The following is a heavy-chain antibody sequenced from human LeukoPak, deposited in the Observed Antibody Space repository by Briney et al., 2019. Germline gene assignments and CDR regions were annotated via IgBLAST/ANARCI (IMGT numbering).Heavy chain of an antibody. J-gene: IGHJ6*02. CDR1: GFTFSSYA. D-gene: IGHD3-10*01. CDR2: ISYDGSNK. Sequence: PGRSLRLSCAASGFTFSSYAMHWVRQDPGKGLEWVAVISYDGSNKYYADSVKGRFTISRDNSKNTLYLQMNSLRAEDTAVYYCARDIRYGSGSYRVYYYYGMDVWGQGTTVTVSS. CDR3: ARDIRYGSGSYRVYYYYGMDV. V-gene: IGHV3-30-3*01.